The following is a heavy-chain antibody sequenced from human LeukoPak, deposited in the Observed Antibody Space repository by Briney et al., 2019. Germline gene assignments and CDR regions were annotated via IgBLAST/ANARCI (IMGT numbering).Heavy chain of an antibody. J-gene: IGHJ4*02. CDR2: IYHSGSP. Sequence: SETLSLTCAVSGGSISSNNWWGWVRQPPGKGLEWIGEIYHSGSPNYNPSLKSRVTISVDRSRNHFSLNLSSVTAADTAVYYCARVNINNWHSCDYWGQGTLVTVSS. V-gene: IGHV4-4*02. D-gene: IGHD1-1*01. CDR3: ARVNINNWHSCDY. CDR1: GGSISSNNW.